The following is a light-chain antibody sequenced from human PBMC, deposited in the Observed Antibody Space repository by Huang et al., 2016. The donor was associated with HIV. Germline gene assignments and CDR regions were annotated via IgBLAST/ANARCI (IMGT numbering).Light chain of an antibody. CDR1: QSISTW. CDR2: EAS. CDR3: QQYNSFPWT. J-gene: IGKJ1*01. Sequence: DIQMTQSSATLSASVGDRVTIACRASQSISTWLAWYQQKPGRAPNLLIYEASTLESGGPSRFSGGGSGTDFTLTISSLQPDDFATYYCQQYNSFPWTFGQGTMVEV. V-gene: IGKV1-5*03.